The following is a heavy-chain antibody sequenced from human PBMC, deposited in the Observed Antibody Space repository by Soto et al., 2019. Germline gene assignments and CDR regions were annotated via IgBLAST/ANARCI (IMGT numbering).Heavy chain of an antibody. Sequence: QVQLQESGPGLVKPSETLSLTCTVSGGSVSSGSYYWSWIRQPPGKGLEWIGYIYYSGSTNYNPSLKSRVTISVDTSKNQFSLKLSSVTAADTAVYYCARGLRFLEWSDYWGQGTLVTVSS. D-gene: IGHD3-3*01. CDR2: IYYSGST. J-gene: IGHJ4*02. V-gene: IGHV4-61*01. CDR1: GGSVSSGSYY. CDR3: ARGLRFLEWSDY.